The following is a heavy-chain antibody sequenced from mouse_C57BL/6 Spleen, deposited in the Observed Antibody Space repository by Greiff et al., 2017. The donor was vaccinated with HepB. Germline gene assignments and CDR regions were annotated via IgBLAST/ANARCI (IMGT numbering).Heavy chain of an antibody. Sequence: QVQLQQPGAELVKPGASVKLYCKASGYTFTSYWMHWVKQRPGQGLEWIGMIHPNSGSTNYNEKFKSKATLTVDKSSSTAYMQLSSLTSEDSAVYYCARERNLSYFDYWGQGTTLTVSS. CDR1: GYTFTSYW. CDR2: IHPNSGST. CDR3: ARERNLSYFDY. V-gene: IGHV1-64*01. J-gene: IGHJ2*01.